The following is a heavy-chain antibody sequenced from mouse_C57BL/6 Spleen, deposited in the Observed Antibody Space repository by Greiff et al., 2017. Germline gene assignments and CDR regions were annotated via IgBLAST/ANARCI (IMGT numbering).Heavy chain of an antibody. CDR2: ISSGSSTI. D-gene: IGHD2-5*01. V-gene: IGHV5-17*01. CDR1: GFTFSDYG. Sequence: EVKLVESGGGLVKPGGSLKLSCAASGFTFSDYGMHWVRQAPEKGLEWVAYISSGSSTIYYADTVKGRFTISRDNAKNTLFLQMTSLRSEDTAMYYCARGAYSRGYYFDYWGQGTTLTVSS. J-gene: IGHJ2*01. CDR3: ARGAYSRGYYFDY.